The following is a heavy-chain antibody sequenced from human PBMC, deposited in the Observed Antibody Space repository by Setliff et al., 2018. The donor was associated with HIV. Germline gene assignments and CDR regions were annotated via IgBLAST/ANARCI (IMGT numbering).Heavy chain of an antibody. D-gene: IGHD2-21*02. CDR1: GGSFSGYY. CDR2: INHSGDT. CDR3: ARGVPLLPPNF. Sequence: PSETLSLTCAVYGGSFSGYYWSWIRQPPGKGLEWIGEINHSGDTNYNPSLKSRVTISVDTSERQFSLRMTSTTAADTAVYYCARGVPLLPPNFWGQGTPVNVSS. V-gene: IGHV4-34*01. J-gene: IGHJ4*02.